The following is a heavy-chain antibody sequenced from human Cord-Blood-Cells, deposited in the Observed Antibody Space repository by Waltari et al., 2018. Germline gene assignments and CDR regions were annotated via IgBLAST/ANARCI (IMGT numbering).Heavy chain of an antibody. J-gene: IGHJ2*01. CDR3: ARDNWGSGGWYFDL. D-gene: IGHD7-27*01. Sequence: EVQLVESGGGLIQPGGSLRLSCAASGFTVSSNYMSWVRRAPGKGLEWVAVIYSGGSTDYADSVKGRFTISRDNSKNTLYLQMNSLRAEDTAVYYCARDNWGSGGWYFDLWGRGTLVTVSS. V-gene: IGHV3-53*01. CDR2: IYSGGST. CDR1: GFTVSSNY.